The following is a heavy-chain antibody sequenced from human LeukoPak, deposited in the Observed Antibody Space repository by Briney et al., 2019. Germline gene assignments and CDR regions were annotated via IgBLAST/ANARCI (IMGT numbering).Heavy chain of an antibody. D-gene: IGHD3-10*02. J-gene: IGHJ6*04. CDR2: ISYDGSNQ. Sequence: SGGSLRLSCAASGFTFSNYAMHWVRQAPGKGLEWVAVISYDGSNQYYTDSVRGRFTISGDSSKNTLYLQMNSLRPEDTAVYYCAELGITMIGGVWGKGTTVTISS. V-gene: IGHV3-30*04. CDR3: AELGITMIGGV. CDR1: GFTFSNYA.